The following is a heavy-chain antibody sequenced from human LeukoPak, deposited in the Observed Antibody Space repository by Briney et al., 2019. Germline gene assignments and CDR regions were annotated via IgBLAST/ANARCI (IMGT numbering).Heavy chain of an antibody. CDR1: GFTFSSYG. CDR3: AKGIKSWSLLVGDAFDI. V-gene: IGHV3-30*18. Sequence: GGSLRLSCAASGFTFSSYGMHWVRQAPGKGLEWVAVISYDGSNKYYADSVKGRFTISRDNSKNTLYLQMNSLRAEDTAVYYCAKGIKSWSLLVGDAFDIWGQGTMVTVSS. J-gene: IGHJ3*02. D-gene: IGHD1-14*01. CDR2: ISYDGSNK.